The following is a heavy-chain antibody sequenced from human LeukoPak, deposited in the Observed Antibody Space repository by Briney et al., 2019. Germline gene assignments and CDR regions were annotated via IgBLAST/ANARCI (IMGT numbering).Heavy chain of an antibody. CDR3: ARGATYYDFWSGWVGSEHPFDP. V-gene: IGHV4-39*07. CDR2: IYYSGST. D-gene: IGHD3-3*01. J-gene: IGHJ5*02. Sequence: SETLSLTCTVSGGSISSSSYYWGWIRQPPGKGLEWIGSIYYSGSTYYNPSLKSRVTISVDTSKNQFSLKLSSVTAADTAVYYCARGATYYDFWSGWVGSEHPFDPWGQGTLVTVSS. CDR1: GGSISSSSYY.